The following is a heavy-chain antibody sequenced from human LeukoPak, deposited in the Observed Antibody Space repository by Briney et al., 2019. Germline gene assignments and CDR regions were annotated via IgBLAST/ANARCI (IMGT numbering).Heavy chain of an antibody. J-gene: IGHJ4*02. CDR3: AKGGVRGLDH. D-gene: IGHD3-10*01. CDR2: IREDGSEK. V-gene: IGHV3-7*02. CDR1: GFTSSRNS. Sequence: PGGSLRLSCAVSGFTASGFTSSRNSMSWVRQAPGKGLDWVASIREDGSEKYYVDSVKGRFTISRDNAKNSLYLQMDSLRDEDTAVYYCAKGGVRGLDHWGRGTLVTVSS.